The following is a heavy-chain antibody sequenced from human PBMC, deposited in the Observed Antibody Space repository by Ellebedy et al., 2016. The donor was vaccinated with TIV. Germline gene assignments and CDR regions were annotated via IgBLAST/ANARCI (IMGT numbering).Heavy chain of an antibody. D-gene: IGHD4-17*01. Sequence: ASVKVSXXASGYTFTGYYMHWVRQAPGQGLEWMGWINPNSGGTNYAQKFQGWVTMTRDTSISTAYMELSRLRSDDTAVYYCARTVGGGGDYGGYDAFDIWGQGTMVTVSS. J-gene: IGHJ3*02. V-gene: IGHV1-2*04. CDR1: GYTFTGYY. CDR2: INPNSGGT. CDR3: ARTVGGGGDYGGYDAFDI.